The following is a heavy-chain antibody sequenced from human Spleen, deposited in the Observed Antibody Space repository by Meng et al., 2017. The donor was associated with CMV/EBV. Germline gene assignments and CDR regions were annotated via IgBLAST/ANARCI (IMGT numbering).Heavy chain of an antibody. V-gene: IGHV3-11*04. CDR2: FSSSGNSI. D-gene: IGHD2-2*01. CDR3: ARPNLVVVPSAPAY. J-gene: IGHJ4*02. Sequence: ASGVTCSGYYMIWIRLSPGRRLKWVSNFSSSGNSIYYADSGRGRFTISRDSAKNSLYLQMKSLRAEDTAAYYCARPNLVVVPSAPAYWGQGTLVTVSS. CDR1: GVTCSGYY.